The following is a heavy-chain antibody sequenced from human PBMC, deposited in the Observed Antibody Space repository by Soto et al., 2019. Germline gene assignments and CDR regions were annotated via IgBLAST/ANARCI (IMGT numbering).Heavy chain of an antibody. D-gene: IGHD2-8*02. Sequence: PSETLSLTCTVSGGSISSYYWSWFRQSPEKGPEWIGYIYYSGSTNYNPSLKSRVTISVDTSKNQFSLKLTSVTAADTAVYYCARDQITGLFDYWGQGTLVTVSS. CDR3: ARDQITGLFDY. CDR1: GGSISSYY. CDR2: IYYSGST. J-gene: IGHJ4*02. V-gene: IGHV4-59*12.